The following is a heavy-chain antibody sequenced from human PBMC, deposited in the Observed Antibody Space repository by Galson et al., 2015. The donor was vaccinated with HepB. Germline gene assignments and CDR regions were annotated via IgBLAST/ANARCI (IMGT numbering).Heavy chain of an antibody. CDR2: IHSGGST. V-gene: IGHV3-66*02. Sequence: SLRLSCAGSGFTVSDNYMSWVRQAPGRGLECVSVIHSGGSTDYADSVKGRFTISRDNTKNTVYLQVNNLRVADTALYYCARAGRVFRVPYGMDVWGQGTTVTGSS. CDR1: GFTVSDNY. D-gene: IGHD3-3*01. J-gene: IGHJ6*02. CDR3: ARAGRVFRVPYGMDV.